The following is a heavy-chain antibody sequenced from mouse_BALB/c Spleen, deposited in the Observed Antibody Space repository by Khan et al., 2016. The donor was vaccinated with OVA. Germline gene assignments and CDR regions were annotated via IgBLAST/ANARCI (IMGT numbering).Heavy chain of an antibody. CDR2: IFPGSGSP. CDR1: GYTFTDYI. V-gene: IGHV1-77*01. Sequence: VQLKESGPELVEPGASLKVSCKASGYTFTDYIIGWVKQSTRQGLEWIGDIFPGSGSPYYNEKFKDKATLTADKPSNTAYMQLSSLTSEDSAVYFCARGGYSAFAYWGQGTLVTVSA. CDR3: ARGGYSAFAY. D-gene: IGHD2-14*01. J-gene: IGHJ3*01.